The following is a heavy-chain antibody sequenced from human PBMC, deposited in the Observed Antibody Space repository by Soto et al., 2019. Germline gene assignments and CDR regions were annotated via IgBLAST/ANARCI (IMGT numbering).Heavy chain of an antibody. CDR3: ARDLLLWFGEPRSYGMDV. D-gene: IGHD3-10*01. J-gene: IGHJ6*02. V-gene: IGHV3-21*01. CDR1: GFTFSSYS. Sequence: GGSMRLSGAASGFTFSSYSMNWVRQAPWKGLEWVSSISSSSSYIYYADSVKGRFTISRDNAKNSLYLQMNSLRAEDTAVYYCARDLLLWFGEPRSYGMDVWGQGTTVTVSS. CDR2: ISSSSSYI.